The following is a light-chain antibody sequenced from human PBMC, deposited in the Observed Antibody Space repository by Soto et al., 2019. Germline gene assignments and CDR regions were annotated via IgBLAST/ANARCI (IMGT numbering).Light chain of an antibody. CDR3: QTWGTGIQVV. Sequence: QSVLTQSPSASASLGASVNLTCTLSSGHSSYAIAWHQQQPEKGPRYLMRLNSDGSHNKGDGIPDRFSGSSSGAERYLTISSLQSEDEADYYCQTWGTGIQVVFGGGTKVTVL. J-gene: IGLJ2*01. V-gene: IGLV4-69*01. CDR1: SGHSSYA. CDR2: LNSDGSH.